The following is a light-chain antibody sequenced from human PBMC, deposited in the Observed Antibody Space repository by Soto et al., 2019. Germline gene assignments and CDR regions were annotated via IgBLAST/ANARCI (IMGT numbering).Light chain of an antibody. CDR2: GAS. Sequence: EVVMTQSPATLSLSPGERATLSCRASQSVSSNLAWYQQKPGQAPRLLIYGASTRATGVPVRFSGSGSGTEFTLTIGSLQSEDFAFYYCQQYDNWPPWTFGHGTKVEIK. V-gene: IGKV3-15*01. CDR1: QSVSSN. CDR3: QQYDNWPPWT. J-gene: IGKJ1*01.